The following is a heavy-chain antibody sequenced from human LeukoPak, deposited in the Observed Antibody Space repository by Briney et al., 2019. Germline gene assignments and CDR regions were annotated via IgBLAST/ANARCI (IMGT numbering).Heavy chain of an antibody. Sequence: GGSLRLSCAASGFTFSSYAMSWVRQAPGKGLEWVAIISYDGSNEYYADSVKGRFTISRDNSKNTLYLQMNSLRAADTAVYYCAKSLDTAIAFDYWGQGTLVTVSS. V-gene: IGHV3-30*18. D-gene: IGHD5-18*01. CDR3: AKSLDTAIAFDY. CDR1: GFTFSSYA. CDR2: ISYDGSNE. J-gene: IGHJ4*02.